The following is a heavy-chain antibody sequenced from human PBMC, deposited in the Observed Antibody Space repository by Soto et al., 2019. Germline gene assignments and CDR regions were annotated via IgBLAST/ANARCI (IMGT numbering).Heavy chain of an antibody. CDR1: GGSFSGFF. V-gene: IGHV4-34*01. CDR3: ARGSYYYDNSGYLH. Sequence: PSETLSLTCAVHGGSFSGFFWTWTRQSPGKGLEWIGEINHSGRTNLNPSLKRRVTISVDTSKKQFSLSLSSVTAADTAVYYCARGSYYYDNSGYLHWGQGTLVTVSS. D-gene: IGHD3-22*01. CDR2: INHSGRT. J-gene: IGHJ4*02.